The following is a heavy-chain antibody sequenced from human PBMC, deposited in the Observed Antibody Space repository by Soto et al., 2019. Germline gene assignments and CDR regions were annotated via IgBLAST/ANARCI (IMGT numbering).Heavy chain of an antibody. J-gene: IGHJ6*02. Sequence: PSETLSLTCTVSGGSTSSGDYYWSWIRQPPGKGLEWIGYVYYSGSTYYNPSLKSRVTISVDTSKNQFSLKLSSVTAADTAVYYCARDSYDILTGLQYGMDVWGQGTTVTVSS. V-gene: IGHV4-30-4*01. CDR2: VYYSGST. CDR1: GGSTSSGDYY. D-gene: IGHD3-9*01. CDR3: ARDSYDILTGLQYGMDV.